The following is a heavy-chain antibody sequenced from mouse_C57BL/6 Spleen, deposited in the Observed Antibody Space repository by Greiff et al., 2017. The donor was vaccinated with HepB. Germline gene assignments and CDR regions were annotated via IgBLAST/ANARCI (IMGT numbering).Heavy chain of an antibody. CDR2: IYPGDGDT. J-gene: IGHJ4*01. D-gene: IGHD2-3*01. Sequence: QVQLQRSGPELVKPGASVKISCKASGYAFSSSWMNWVKQRPGKGLEWIGRIYPGDGDTNYNGKFKGKATLTADKSSSTAYMQLSSLTSEDSAVYFCARSGDGYYAMDYWGQGTSVTVSS. CDR3: ARSGDGYYAMDY. V-gene: IGHV1-82*01. CDR1: GYAFSSSW.